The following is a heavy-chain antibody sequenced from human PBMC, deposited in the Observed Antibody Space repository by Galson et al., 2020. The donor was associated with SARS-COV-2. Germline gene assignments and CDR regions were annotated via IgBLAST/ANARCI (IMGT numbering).Heavy chain of an antibody. CDR3: ARIRTYYYDSSGYYNPIFDY. D-gene: IGHD3-22*01. V-gene: IGHV4-31*03. Sequence: ETSETLSLTCTVSGGSISSGGYYWSWIRQHPGKGLEWIGYIYYTGSTYYNPSLKSRVTISVDTSKNQFSLQLSSVTAADTAVYYCARIRTYYYDSSGYYNPIFDYWGQGTLVTVSS. J-gene: IGHJ4*02. CDR2: IYYTGST. CDR1: GGSISSGGYY.